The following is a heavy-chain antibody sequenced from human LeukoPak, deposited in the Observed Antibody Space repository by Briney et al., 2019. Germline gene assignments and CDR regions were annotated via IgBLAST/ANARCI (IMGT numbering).Heavy chain of an antibody. CDR3: ARRPGVSDAFDI. D-gene: IGHD7-27*01. Sequence: SETLSLTCTVSGGSISSSSYFWGWIRQPPGKGLEWIASIYYSGSTYNNPSLKSRVTISVDTSTNQFSLKLSSVTAADTAVYYCARRPGVSDAFDIWGQGTMVTVSS. CDR1: GGSISSSSYF. J-gene: IGHJ3*02. V-gene: IGHV4-39*01. CDR2: IYYSGST.